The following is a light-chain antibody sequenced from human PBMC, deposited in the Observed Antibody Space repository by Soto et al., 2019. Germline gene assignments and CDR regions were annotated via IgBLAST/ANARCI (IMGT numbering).Light chain of an antibody. CDR1: QSISNW. V-gene: IGKV1-5*01. Sequence: DIQMTQSPSTLSASVGDRVTITCRASQSISNWLAWYQQKPGKAPKLLIYDASSLESGVPSRFSGSASGTEFTLTISSLQPDDFATYFCQQYSTYSWTFGQGTKVDIK. CDR3: QQYSTYSWT. J-gene: IGKJ1*01. CDR2: DAS.